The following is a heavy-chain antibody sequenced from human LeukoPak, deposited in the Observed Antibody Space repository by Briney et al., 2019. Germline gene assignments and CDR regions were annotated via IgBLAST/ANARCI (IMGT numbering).Heavy chain of an antibody. Sequence: SVKVSCKASGGTFSSYAISWVRQAPGQGLEWMGRIIPIFGIANYAQKFQGRVTITADKSTSTAYMELSSLRSEDTAVYYCERDSPYYYDSSGQMTFAYGARETRVTFS. D-gene: IGHD3-22*01. CDR1: GGTFSSYA. CDR3: ERDSPYYYDSSGQMTFAY. V-gene: IGHV1-69*04. J-gene: IGHJ4*02. CDR2: IIPIFGIA.